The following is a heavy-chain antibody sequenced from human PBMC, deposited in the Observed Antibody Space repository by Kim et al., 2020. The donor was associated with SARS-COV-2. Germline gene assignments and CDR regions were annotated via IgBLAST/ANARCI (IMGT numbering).Heavy chain of an antibody. CDR3: ARGREEDIVVVPAAADFDP. D-gene: IGHD2-2*01. CDR2: ISSSSSYI. CDR1: GFTFSSYS. J-gene: IGHJ5*02. V-gene: IGHV3-21*01. Sequence: GGSLRLSCAASGFTFSSYSRNWVRQAPGKGLEWVSSISSSSSYIYYADSVKGRFTISRDNAKNSLYLQMNSLRAEDTAVYYCARGREEDIVVVPAAADFDPWGQGTLVTVSS.